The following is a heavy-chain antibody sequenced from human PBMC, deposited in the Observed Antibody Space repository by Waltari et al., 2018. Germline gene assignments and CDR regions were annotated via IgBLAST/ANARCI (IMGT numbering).Heavy chain of an antibody. D-gene: IGHD1-26*01. CDR1: GGSLSSHY. Sequence: QVQLQESGPGLVKPSETLSLTCTVSGGSLSSHYWRWIRQPPGKGLEWIGYIYYSGSTNYNPSLKSRVTISVDTSKNQFSLKLSSVTAADTAVYYCAGYSGSSLFDYWGQGTLVTVSS. J-gene: IGHJ4*02. V-gene: IGHV4-59*11. CDR3: AGYSGSSLFDY. CDR2: IYYSGST.